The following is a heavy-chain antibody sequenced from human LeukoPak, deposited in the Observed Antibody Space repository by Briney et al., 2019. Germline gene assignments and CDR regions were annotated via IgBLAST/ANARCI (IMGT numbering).Heavy chain of an antibody. J-gene: IGHJ4*02. Sequence: GGSLRLSCAASGFTFSSYWMSWVRQAPGKGLEYVSAISSNGGSTYYANSVKGRFTISRDNSKNTLYLQMGSLRAEDMAVYYCASTYGSGSLWGQGTLVTVSS. CDR2: ISSNGGST. D-gene: IGHD3-10*01. V-gene: IGHV3-64*01. CDR1: GFTFSSYW. CDR3: ASTYGSGSL.